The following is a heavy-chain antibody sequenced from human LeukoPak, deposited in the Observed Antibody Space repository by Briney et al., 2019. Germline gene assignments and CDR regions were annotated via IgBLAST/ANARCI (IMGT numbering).Heavy chain of an antibody. CDR1: GATFSSYA. V-gene: IGHV3-23*01. Sequence: GGSLTLSCTASGATFSSYARSWVRQPPGKGLEWVSAISVSGGSTYYADSVEGRFANSRDNSKNTLFLQMNSVKAEDKAVDYCAKDLSLYGSGSHRYFQHWGQGTLVTVSS. CDR2: ISVSGGST. J-gene: IGHJ1*01. CDR3: AKDLSLYGSGSHRYFQH. D-gene: IGHD3-10*01.